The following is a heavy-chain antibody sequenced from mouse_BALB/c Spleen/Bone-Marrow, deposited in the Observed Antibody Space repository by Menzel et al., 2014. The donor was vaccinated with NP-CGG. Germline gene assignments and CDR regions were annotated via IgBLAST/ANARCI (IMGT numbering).Heavy chain of an antibody. D-gene: IGHD4-1*01. V-gene: IGHV5-17*02. CDR1: GFTFSSFG. CDR3: ARGGNWEDFDY. CDR2: ISSGSSTI. Sequence: EVKLMESGGGLVQPGGSRKLSCAASGFTFSSFGMHWVCQAPERGLEWVAYISSGSSTIYYADTVKGRFTISGDNPKNTLFLQMTSLRSEDTAMYYCARGGNWEDFDYWGQGTTLTVSS. J-gene: IGHJ2*01.